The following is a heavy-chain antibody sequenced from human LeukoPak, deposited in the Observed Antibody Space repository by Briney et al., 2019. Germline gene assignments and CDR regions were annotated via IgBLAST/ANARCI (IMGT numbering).Heavy chain of an antibody. J-gene: IGHJ5*02. D-gene: IGHD4-17*01. Sequence: ASVKVSCKASGYTFTSYGFSWVRQAPGQGLEWMGWINTNTGNPTYAQGFTGRFVFSLDTSVSTAYLQISSLKAEDTAVYYCARELGGDYRANWFDPWGQGTLVTVSS. V-gene: IGHV7-4-1*02. CDR3: ARELGGDYRANWFDP. CDR1: GYTFTSYG. CDR2: INTNTGNP.